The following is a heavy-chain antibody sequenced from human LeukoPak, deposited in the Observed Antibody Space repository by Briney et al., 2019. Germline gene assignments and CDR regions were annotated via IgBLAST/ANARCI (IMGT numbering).Heavy chain of an antibody. CDR1: GFTLNTYW. CDR3: ARERSHKLDI. Sequence: PGGSLRLSCAASGFTLNTYWMNWVRQAPGKGLEWVANIQQDGSEKYYVDSVKGRFTISRDNAKNSLYLQMNNLRAGDTAVYYCARERSHKLDIWGQGTMVTVSS. J-gene: IGHJ3*02. V-gene: IGHV3-7*03. CDR2: IQQDGSEK.